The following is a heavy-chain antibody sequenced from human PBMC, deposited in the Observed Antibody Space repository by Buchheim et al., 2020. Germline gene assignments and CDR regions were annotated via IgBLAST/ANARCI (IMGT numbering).Heavy chain of an antibody. J-gene: IGHJ4*02. Sequence: QVQLQESGPGLVKSSQTLSLTCTVSGGSISSGGYYWSWIRQHPGKGLEWIGYIYYSGSTYYNPSLKSRVPLSVATSKNQFSLKLSSVTAADTAVYYCARADDSSGYYQLIVDYWGQGTL. CDR1: GGSISSGGYY. D-gene: IGHD3-22*01. CDR2: IYYSGST. V-gene: IGHV4-31*03. CDR3: ARADDSSGYYQLIVDY.